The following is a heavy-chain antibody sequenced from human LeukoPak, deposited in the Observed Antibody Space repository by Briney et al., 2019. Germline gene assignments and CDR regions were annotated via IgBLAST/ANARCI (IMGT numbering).Heavy chain of an antibody. CDR1: GDTFSNFG. J-gene: IGHJ4*02. CDR3: ARLEVGGNVDY. V-gene: IGHV1-69*06. Sequence: SVKVSCKASGDTFSNFGFSWVRQAPGQGLEWVGGIIPLFGTTHYAQKFQGRVTITADKSTSTAYMELSSLRSEDTAVYYCARLEVGGNVDYWGQGTLVTVSS. D-gene: IGHD4-23*01. CDR2: IIPLFGTT.